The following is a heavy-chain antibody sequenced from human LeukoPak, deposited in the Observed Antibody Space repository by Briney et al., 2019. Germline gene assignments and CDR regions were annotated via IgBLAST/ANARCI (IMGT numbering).Heavy chain of an antibody. D-gene: IGHD6-19*01. V-gene: IGHV4-59*01. CDR1: GDSISNYY. J-gene: IGHJ4*02. CDR3: ARAEKAVTGTLDS. CDR2: MYNRGST. Sequence: SETLSLTCTVSGDSISNYYWSWIRQSPGKELEWIGYMYNRGSTIYNPSLKSRVTISTDTSKNQLSLRLTSVTAADTAVYYCARAEKAVTGTLDSWGQGTLITVSS.